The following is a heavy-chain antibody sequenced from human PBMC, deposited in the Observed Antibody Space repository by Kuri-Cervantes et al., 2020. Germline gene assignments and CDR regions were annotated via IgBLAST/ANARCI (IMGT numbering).Heavy chain of an antibody. CDR3: ARAKRYSSSSDVVYYYGMDV. D-gene: IGHD6-6*01. CDR1: GFTFSSYA. CDR2: ISYDGSNK. Sequence: GGSLRLSCAASGFTFSSYAMHWVRQAPGKGLEWVAVISYDGSNKYYADSVKGRFTISRDNSKNTLYLQMNSLRAEDTAVYYCARAKRYSSSSDVVYYYGMDVWGQGTTVTVPS. V-gene: IGHV3-30-3*01. J-gene: IGHJ6*02.